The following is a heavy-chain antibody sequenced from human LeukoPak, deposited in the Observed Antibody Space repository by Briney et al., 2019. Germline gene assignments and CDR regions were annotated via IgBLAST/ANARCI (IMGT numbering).Heavy chain of an antibody. Sequence: GGNLRRSCASSGFTFSSYAMSWVRQAPGQGLEWVSGISCSGGSTNYVASVKGPFTISRDHPKSTLYLQMNSVRAEDTAVYYCAKGGFMTTDFDPWGQGTLVTVSS. V-gene: IGHV3-23*01. CDR2: ISCSGGST. J-gene: IGHJ5*02. CDR3: AKGGFMTTDFDP. CDR1: GFTFSSYA. D-gene: IGHD4-11*01.